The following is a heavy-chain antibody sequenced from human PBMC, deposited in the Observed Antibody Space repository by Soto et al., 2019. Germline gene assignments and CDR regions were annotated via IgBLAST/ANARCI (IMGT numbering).Heavy chain of an antibody. J-gene: IGHJ6*03. Sequence: SETLSLTCTVSGGSVSSSSYYWGWVRQPPGKGLEWIGYIYYSGSTNYNPSLKSRVTISVDTSKNQFSLKLSSVTAADTAVYYCARGPARVREKNKAYSYMDAWGQETTVTVSS. CDR1: GGSVSSSSYY. CDR3: ARGPARVREKNKAYSYMDA. CDR2: IYYSGST. V-gene: IGHV4-61*01. D-gene: IGHD3-10*01.